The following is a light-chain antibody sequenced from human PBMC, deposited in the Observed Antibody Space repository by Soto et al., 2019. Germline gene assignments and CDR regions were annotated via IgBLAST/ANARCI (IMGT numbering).Light chain of an antibody. Sequence: EIVLTQSPDTLSLSPGERATLSCRANQSVSSNFLAWYQQKPGQAPRLLISGASNRATGILDRFSGSGSGTNFTLTLSRLEPEDFAVYYSQLYGSTPRTFVQGTKVEI. CDR2: GAS. V-gene: IGKV3-20*01. CDR3: QLYGSTPRT. J-gene: IGKJ1*01. CDR1: QSVSSNF.